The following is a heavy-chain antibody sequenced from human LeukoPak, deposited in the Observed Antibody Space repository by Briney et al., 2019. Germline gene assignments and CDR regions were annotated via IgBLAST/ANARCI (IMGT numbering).Heavy chain of an antibody. Sequence: GGSLRLSCAASGFTFSSYVMNWVRQAPGKGLDWVSAISGSGGSTYYADSVKGRFTISRDNSKNTLYLQMNSLRAEDTAVYYCAKDRYQGYCSGGSCYSGYWGQGTLVTVSS. CDR3: AKDRYQGYCSGGSCYSGY. J-gene: IGHJ4*02. V-gene: IGHV3-23*01. CDR2: ISGSGGST. CDR1: GFTFSSYV. D-gene: IGHD2-15*01.